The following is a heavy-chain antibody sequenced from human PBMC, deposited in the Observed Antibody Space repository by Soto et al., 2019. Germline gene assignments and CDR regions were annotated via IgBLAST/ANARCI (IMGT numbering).Heavy chain of an antibody. D-gene: IGHD3-10*01. CDR1: GGTFSSYA. CDR3: ARSSNLWFGTDGNWFDP. V-gene: IGHV1-69*13. Sequence: SVKVSCKASGGTFSSYAISWVRQAPGQGLEWMGGIIPIFGTANYAQKFQGRVTITADESTSTAYMELSSLRSEDTAVYYCARSSNLWFGTDGNWFDPWGQGTLVTVS. J-gene: IGHJ5*02. CDR2: IIPIFGTA.